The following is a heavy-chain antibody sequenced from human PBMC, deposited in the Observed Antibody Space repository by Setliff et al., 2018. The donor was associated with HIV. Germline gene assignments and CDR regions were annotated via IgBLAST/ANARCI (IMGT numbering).Heavy chain of an antibody. CDR2: LSHVGGT. D-gene: IGHD4-17*01. Sequence: SETLSLTCAVCGYFISSGYYWGWIRQPPGKGLEWIGSLSHVGGTYYNPSLKSRVTISIDTSMNQFSLRLTSVTAADTAVHYCARQLTTLDYFDYWGQGTLVTVSS. V-gene: IGHV4-38-2*01. CDR3: ARQLTTLDYFDY. J-gene: IGHJ4*02. CDR1: GYFISSGYY.